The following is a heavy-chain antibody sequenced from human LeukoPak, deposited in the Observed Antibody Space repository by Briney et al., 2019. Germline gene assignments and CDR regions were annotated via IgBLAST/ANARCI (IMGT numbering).Heavy chain of an antibody. J-gene: IGHJ4*02. V-gene: IGHV3-23*01. CDR2: IRSNGDTA. CDR3: ARGALDFDY. CDR1: GFTFSRIA. Sequence: GGSLRLSCAASGFTFSRIAMTWVRQAPGKGLGWVSTIRSNGDTAYNADSVRGRFAISRDNSKNALFLQMNSLRVEDTAIYYCARGALDFDYWGQGTLVTVSS.